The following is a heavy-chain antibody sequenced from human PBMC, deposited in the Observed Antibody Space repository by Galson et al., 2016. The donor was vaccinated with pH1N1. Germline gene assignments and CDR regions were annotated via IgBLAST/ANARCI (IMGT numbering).Heavy chain of an antibody. V-gene: IGHV6-1*01. D-gene: IGHD4-23*01. CDR2: TYYRSKWFY. J-gene: IGHJ4*02. Sequence: CAISGDSVSSHSAAWNWIRQSPSRGLEWLGRTYYRSKWFYNYAVSVQGRITINPDTSKNQFSLQLNSVTPEDTAVYYCVRDFGGPNDCWGQGTLVTVSS. CDR3: VRDFGGPNDC. CDR1: GDSVSSHSAA.